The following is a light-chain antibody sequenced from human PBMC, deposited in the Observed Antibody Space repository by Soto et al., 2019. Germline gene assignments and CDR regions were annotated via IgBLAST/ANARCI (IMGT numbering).Light chain of an antibody. V-gene: IGKV1-8*01. CDR2: AAS. J-gene: IGKJ1*01. CDR3: QQYYSYPWT. Sequence: AIRMTQSPSSLSASTGDRVTITCQASQGISSYLAWYQQKPGKAPKLLIYAASTLQSGVPSRFSGSGSGTDFTLTISCLQSEDFATYNCQQYYSYPWTFGQGTKVEIK. CDR1: QGISSY.